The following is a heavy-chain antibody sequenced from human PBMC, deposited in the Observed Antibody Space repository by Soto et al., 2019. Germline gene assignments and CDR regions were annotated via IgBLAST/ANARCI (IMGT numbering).Heavy chain of an antibody. V-gene: IGHV3-30*18. D-gene: IGHD2-15*01. CDR1: GFTFSSYG. J-gene: IGHJ1*01. Sequence: GGSLRLSCAASGFTFSSYGMHWVRQAPGKGLEWVAVISYDGSNKYYADSVKGRFTISRDNSKNTLYLQMNSLRAEDTAVYYCAKDLTRHLNGSGGSCYFRHWGQGTLVTVSS. CDR3: AKDLTRHLNGSGGSCYFRH. CDR2: ISYDGSNK.